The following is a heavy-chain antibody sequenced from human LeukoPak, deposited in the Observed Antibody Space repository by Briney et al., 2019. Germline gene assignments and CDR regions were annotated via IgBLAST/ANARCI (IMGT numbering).Heavy chain of an antibody. J-gene: IGHJ3*01. CDR3: ARHGGMVRGFYDAFDV. V-gene: IGHV4-59*08. CDR1: GASVSNYY. Sequence: SETLSLTCNVSGASVSNYYWSWIRQPPGKGLEWTGQIFYSGSPNYNPSLKSRITISVDTSKNQVSLRLTSVTAADTAVYYCARHGGMVRGFYDAFDVWGLGAMVTVSS. D-gene: IGHD3-10*01. CDR2: IFYSGSP.